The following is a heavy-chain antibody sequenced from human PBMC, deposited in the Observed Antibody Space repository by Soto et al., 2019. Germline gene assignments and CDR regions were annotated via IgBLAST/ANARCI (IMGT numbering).Heavy chain of an antibody. D-gene: IGHD4-17*01. CDR3: AHLDSYRDDYGDYDRHFDY. CDR1: GFSLSTSGVG. J-gene: IGHJ4*02. Sequence: SGPTLVNPTQTLTLTCTFSGFSLSTSGVGVGWIRQPPGKALEWLALIYWDDDKRYSPSLKSRLTITKDTSKNQVVLTMTNMDPVDTATYYCAHLDSYRDDYGDYDRHFDYWGQGTLVTVSS. V-gene: IGHV2-5*02. CDR2: IYWDDDK.